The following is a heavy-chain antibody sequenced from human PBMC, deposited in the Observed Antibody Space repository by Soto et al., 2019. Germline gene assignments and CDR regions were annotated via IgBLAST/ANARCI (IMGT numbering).Heavy chain of an antibody. Sequence: PGGSLRLSCAASGFTFSSYGMHWVRQAPGKGLEGVAVISYDGSNKYYADSVKGRFTISRDNSKNTLYLQMNSLRAEDTAEYYCAKDPSYYDFWSGYPNPKYYFDYWGQGTLVTVSS. CDR2: ISYDGSNK. J-gene: IGHJ4*02. V-gene: IGHV3-30*18. D-gene: IGHD3-3*01. CDR3: AKDPSYYDFWSGYPNPKYYFDY. CDR1: GFTFSSYG.